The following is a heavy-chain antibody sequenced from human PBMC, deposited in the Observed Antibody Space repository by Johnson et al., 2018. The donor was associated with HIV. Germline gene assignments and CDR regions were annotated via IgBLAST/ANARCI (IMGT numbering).Heavy chain of an antibody. CDR3: ASKAAGTMHAFDI. CDR1: GFTFSSYA. J-gene: IGHJ3*02. Sequence: QVQLVESGGGVVQPGGSLRLSCAASGFTFSSYAMHWVRQAPGKGLEWVAVISYDGSNKYYADSVKGRFTISRDNSKNTLYLQMNSLRAEDTAVYYCASKAAGTMHAFDIWGQGTMVTVSS. CDR2: ISYDGSNK. V-gene: IGHV3-30-3*01. D-gene: IGHD6-13*01.